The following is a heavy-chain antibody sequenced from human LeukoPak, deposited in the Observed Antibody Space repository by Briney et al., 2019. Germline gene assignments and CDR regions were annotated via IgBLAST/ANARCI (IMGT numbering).Heavy chain of an antibody. Sequence: SETLSLTCTVSGGSINNSYWTWIRQPPGKGLEWIGHIYYSGSTNYSPSLKSRVTISVDTSKNQFSLKLSSVTAADTAVYYCARLNPYYDILTGYYVIPMDVWGKGTTVTISS. CDR3: ARLNPYYDILTGYYVIPMDV. CDR1: GGSINNSY. J-gene: IGHJ6*03. V-gene: IGHV4-59*12. CDR2: IYYSGST. D-gene: IGHD3-9*01.